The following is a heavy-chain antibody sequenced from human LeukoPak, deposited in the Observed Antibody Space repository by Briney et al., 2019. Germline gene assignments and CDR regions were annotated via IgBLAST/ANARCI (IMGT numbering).Heavy chain of an antibody. D-gene: IGHD3-22*01. CDR1: GGSISSSLYY. J-gene: IGHJ4*02. CDR2: IYYSGST. V-gene: IGHV4-39*01. Sequence: SETLSLTCTVSGGSISSSLYYWGWIRQPPGKGLEWIGTIYYSGSTYDNPSLKSRVTVSVDTSKNQFSLKLSSVTAADTAVYYCARLLYDRSGYYYFDHWGQGTLVTVSS. CDR3: ARLLYDRSGYYYFDH.